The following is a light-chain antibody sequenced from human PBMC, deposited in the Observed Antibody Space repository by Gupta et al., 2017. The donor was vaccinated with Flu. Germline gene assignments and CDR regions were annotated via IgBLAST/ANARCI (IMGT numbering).Light chain of an antibody. CDR2: GAS. Sequence: ERTTLSCRASQSVSSSYLAWYQQKPGQAPRLLIYGASNRATGIPDRFSGSGSGTDFTLTISRLEPEDFAVYYCQQYGSSLLTFGGGTKVEIK. V-gene: IGKV3-20*01. CDR1: QSVSSSY. J-gene: IGKJ4*01. CDR3: QQYGSSLLT.